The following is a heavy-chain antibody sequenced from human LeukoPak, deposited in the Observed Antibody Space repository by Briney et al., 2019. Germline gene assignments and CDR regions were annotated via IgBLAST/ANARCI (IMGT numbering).Heavy chain of an antibody. V-gene: IGHV1-18*01. Sequence: ASVRLSCKASGYTFTSYGISWVRQAPGQGLEWMGWISAYNGNTNYAQTLQGRVTMTTDTSTSTAYMELRSLRSDDTAVYYCARDVPPVRNYYDYSGMDVWGQGATV. J-gene: IGHJ6*02. CDR3: ARDVPPVRNYYDYSGMDV. D-gene: IGHD6-6*01. CDR1: GYTFTSYG. CDR2: ISAYNGNT.